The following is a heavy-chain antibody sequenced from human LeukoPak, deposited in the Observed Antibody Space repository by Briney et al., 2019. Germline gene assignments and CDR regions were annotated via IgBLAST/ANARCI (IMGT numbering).Heavy chain of an antibody. J-gene: IGHJ6*03. Sequence: PGGSLRLSCAASGFTFSSYGMHWVRQAPGKGLEWVSAISGSGGSTYYADSVKGRFTISRDNSKNTLYLQMNSLRAEDTAVYYCAKSSNSSGWFYYYCYMDVWGKGTTVTVSS. CDR1: GFTFSSYG. D-gene: IGHD6-19*01. V-gene: IGHV3-23*01. CDR2: ISGSGGST. CDR3: AKSSNSSGWFYYYCYMDV.